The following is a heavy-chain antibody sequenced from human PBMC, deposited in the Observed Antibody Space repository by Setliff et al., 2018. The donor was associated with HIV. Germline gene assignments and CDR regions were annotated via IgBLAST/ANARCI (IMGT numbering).Heavy chain of an antibody. CDR1: GGSIRTGNYY. V-gene: IGHV4-61*09. CDR2: IHTTGSI. D-gene: IGHD6-19*01. J-gene: IGHJ5*02. CDR3: ARRTFGSGRFDP. Sequence: SETLSLTCTVSGGSIRTGNYYWNWIRQPAGKGLEWIGHIHTTGSITYNPSLRSRVTISLDTSKNQVSLSLASVTAADTAVYYCARRTFGSGRFDPWGQGTPVTVPQ.